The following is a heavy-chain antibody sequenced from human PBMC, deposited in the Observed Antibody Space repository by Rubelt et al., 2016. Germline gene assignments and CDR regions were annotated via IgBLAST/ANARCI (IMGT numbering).Heavy chain of an antibody. J-gene: IGHJ5*02. CDR3: ARDYSSGWTNWFDP. CDR1: GFTFSNYA. Sequence: EVQLLESGGGLVQPGGSLRLSCAASGFTFSNYAMTWVRQAPGKGLEWVSGISSGGITTYYADSLKGRFTISRDNAKNTLYLQMNSLRAEDTAVYYCARDYSSGWTNWFDPWGQGTLVTVSS. CDR2: ISSGGITT. V-gene: IGHV3-23*01. D-gene: IGHD6-19*01.